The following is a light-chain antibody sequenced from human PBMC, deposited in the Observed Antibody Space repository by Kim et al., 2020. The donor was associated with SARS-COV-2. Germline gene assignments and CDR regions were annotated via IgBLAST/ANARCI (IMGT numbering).Light chain of an antibody. V-gene: IGLV2-8*01. CDR3: SSYAGSNNVV. Sequence: GQSVTISCTGTSSDVGGYKYVSWYQQAPGKAPKLVIYEVSKRPAGVPDRFSGSKSGNTASLTVSGLQAEDEADYYCSSYAGSNNVVFGGGTQLTVL. CDR2: EVS. CDR1: SSDVGGYKY. J-gene: IGLJ2*01.